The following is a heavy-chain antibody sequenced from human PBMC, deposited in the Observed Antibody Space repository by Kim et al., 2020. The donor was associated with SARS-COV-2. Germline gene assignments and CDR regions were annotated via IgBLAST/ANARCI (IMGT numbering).Heavy chain of an antibody. J-gene: IGHJ6*02. D-gene: IGHD2-15*01. Sequence: GGSLRLSCAASGFTFRYYGMHWVRQAPGKGLEWVAVMSCDGTTQYYADSVRGRFAISRDNSKNTLDLQMNSLRLEDTAVYYCAKGFGGVLDSGGQAYGMDVWGRGTTVIVSS. V-gene: IGHV3-30*18. CDR1: GFTFRYYG. CDR2: MSCDGTTQ. CDR3: AKGFGGVLDSGGQAYGMDV.